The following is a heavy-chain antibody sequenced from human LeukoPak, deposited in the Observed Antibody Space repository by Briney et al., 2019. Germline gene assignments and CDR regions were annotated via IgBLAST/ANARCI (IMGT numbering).Heavy chain of an antibody. Sequence: SETLSLTCTVSGGSIGSYYWTWIRQPPGKGLEWLGYIHSIGSTNYNPSLKSRLTISVDTSKNQFSLKLSSVTAADTAVYFCARARNYYDSSDYYYEGDAFDIWGQGTMVTVSS. CDR2: IHSIGST. D-gene: IGHD3-22*01. CDR3: ARARNYYDSSDYYYEGDAFDI. J-gene: IGHJ3*02. V-gene: IGHV4-59*01. CDR1: GGSIGSYY.